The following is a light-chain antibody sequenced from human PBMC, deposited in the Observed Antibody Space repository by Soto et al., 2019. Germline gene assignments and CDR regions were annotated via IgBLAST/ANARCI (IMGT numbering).Light chain of an antibody. CDR1: QSVSGN. Sequence: IVMTQSPATLSVSPGERATLSCRASQSVSGNLAWYQQKPGQVPRLLIYGASTRATGIPASFSGSGSGTEFTLTISSLQSEDFAVYYCQQYNDWPQTFGQGNKVEIK. V-gene: IGKV3-15*01. CDR3: QQYNDWPQT. J-gene: IGKJ1*01. CDR2: GAS.